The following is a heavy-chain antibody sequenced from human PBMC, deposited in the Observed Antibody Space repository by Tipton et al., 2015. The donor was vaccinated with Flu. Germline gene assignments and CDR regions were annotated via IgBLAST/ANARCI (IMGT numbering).Heavy chain of an antibody. Sequence: SLRLSCAASGFTVSSNYMSWVRQAPGKGLEWVSVIYSGGSTYYADSVKGRFTISRDNSKNTLYLQMNSLRAEDTAVYYCAKDLRIAAVSKDYWGQGTLVTVSS. CDR1: GFTVSSNY. CDR3: AKDLRIAAVSKDY. J-gene: IGHJ4*02. CDR2: IYSGGST. V-gene: IGHV3-66*01. D-gene: IGHD6-13*01.